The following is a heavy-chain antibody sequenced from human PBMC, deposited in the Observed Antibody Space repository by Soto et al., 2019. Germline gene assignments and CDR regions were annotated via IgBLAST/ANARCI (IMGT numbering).Heavy chain of an antibody. Sequence: ASVKVSCKVSGYTLTEVSMHWVRQAPGKGLEWMGGFDPEDGETIYAQKFQGRVTMTEDTSTDTAYMELSSLRSEDTAVYYCATGNNYDSSGYYFDYWGQGTLVTVSS. V-gene: IGHV1-24*01. D-gene: IGHD3-22*01. CDR3: ATGNNYDSSGYYFDY. CDR1: GYTLTEVS. J-gene: IGHJ4*02. CDR2: FDPEDGET.